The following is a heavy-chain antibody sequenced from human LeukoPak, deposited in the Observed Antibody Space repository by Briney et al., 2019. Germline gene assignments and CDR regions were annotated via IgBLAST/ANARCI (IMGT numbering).Heavy chain of an antibody. Sequence: GGSLRLSCVGSGFAFNTYTITWARQAPGKGLEWVSSITSTSAYRQYADSVRGRFTISRDNTKNSLCLQMNSLGAEDTAVYHCARVTAGATTLNYYYYFMDVWGKGTTVTVSS. CDR2: ITSTSAYR. CDR1: GFAFNTYT. J-gene: IGHJ6*03. CDR3: ARVTAGATTLNYYYYFMDV. V-gene: IGHV3-21*01. D-gene: IGHD1-26*01.